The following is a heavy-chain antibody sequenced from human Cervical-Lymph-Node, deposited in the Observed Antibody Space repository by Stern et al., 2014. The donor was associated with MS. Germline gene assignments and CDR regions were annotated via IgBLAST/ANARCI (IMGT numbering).Heavy chain of an antibody. V-gene: IGHV3-21*01. J-gene: IGHJ4*02. Sequence: EVQLVESGGGLVKPGGSLRLSCAASGFIFSDYTMTWVRQAPGKGLEWVSSISRDASNIYYADTVRCRFTISRDNAKKSLYLQMNSLRAEDTAVYYCARRAAAKGLDYWGQGTLVAVSS. CDR1: GFIFSDYT. CDR3: ARRAAAKGLDY. CDR2: ISRDASNI. D-gene: IGHD2-2*01.